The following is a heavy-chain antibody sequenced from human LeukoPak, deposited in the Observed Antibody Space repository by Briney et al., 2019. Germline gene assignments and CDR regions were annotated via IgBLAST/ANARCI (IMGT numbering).Heavy chain of an antibody. CDR2: INHSGST. CDR3: ARGRSSMVRGYYYYYMDV. Sequence: SETLSLTCAVYGGSFSGYYWSWVRQPPGKGLEWIGEINHSGSTNYNPSLKSRVTISVDTSKNQFSLKLSSVTAADTAVYYCARGRSSMVRGYYYYYMDVWGKGTTVTISS. J-gene: IGHJ6*03. CDR1: GGSFSGYY. D-gene: IGHD3-10*01. V-gene: IGHV4-34*01.